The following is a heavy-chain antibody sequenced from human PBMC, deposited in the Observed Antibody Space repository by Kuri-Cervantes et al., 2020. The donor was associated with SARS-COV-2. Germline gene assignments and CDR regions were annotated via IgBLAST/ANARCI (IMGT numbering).Heavy chain of an antibody. D-gene: IGHD6-13*01. J-gene: IGHJ6*02. V-gene: IGHV3-21*01. CDR3: ARDQGSSSWYNLGHYYYGMDV. CDR1: GFTFSIYA. CDR2: NSSSSRYI. Sequence: GESMKISCAASGFTFSIYAMSWVRQAPGKGLEWVSSNSSSSRYIYYADSVKGLFTISRDNAKNSLYLQMNRLRAEDTAVYYCARDQGSSSWYNLGHYYYGMDVWSQGTTVTVSS.